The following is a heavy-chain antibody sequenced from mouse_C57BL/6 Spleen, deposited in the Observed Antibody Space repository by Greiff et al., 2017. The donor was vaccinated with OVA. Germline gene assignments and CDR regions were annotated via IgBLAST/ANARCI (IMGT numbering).Heavy chain of an antibody. CDR1: GFTFTDYY. D-gene: IGHD4-1*01. Sequence: EVMLVESGGGLVQPGGSLSLSCAASGFTFTDYYMSWVRQPPGKALEWLGFIRNKANGYTTEYSASVKGRFTISRDNSQSILYLQMNALRAEDSATYYCARSSLGRYFDYWGQGTTLTVSS. J-gene: IGHJ2*01. V-gene: IGHV7-3*01. CDR2: IRNKANGYTT. CDR3: ARSSLGRYFDY.